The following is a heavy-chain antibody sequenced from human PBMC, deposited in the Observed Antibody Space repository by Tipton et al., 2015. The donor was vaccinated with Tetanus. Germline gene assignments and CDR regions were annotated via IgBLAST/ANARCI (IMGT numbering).Heavy chain of an antibody. V-gene: IGHV4-59*01. D-gene: IGHD1-1*01. CDR1: GGSLSTYF. J-gene: IGHJ3*01. CDR3: ARLTTPFNTFDL. Sequence: TLSLTCSVSGGSLSTYFWTWIRQPPGKGLEWAGYISYTGSTNYNPSLKSRLSISLNTSHNQISLKLTSPAATDTAVYYCARLTTPFNTFDLWGQGRLVSVSS. CDR2: ISYTGST.